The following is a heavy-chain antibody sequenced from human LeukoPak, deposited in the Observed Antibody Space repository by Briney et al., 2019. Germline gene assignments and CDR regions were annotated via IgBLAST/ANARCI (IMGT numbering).Heavy chain of an antibody. V-gene: IGHV1-18*01. Sequence: ASVKVSCKASGYTFTSYGISWVRQAPGQGLEWMGWISAYNGNTNYAQKLQGRVTMTTDTSTSTAYMELSSLRSEDTAVYYCAAVRRAAALHYYEQSGAFDIWGQGTMVTVSS. D-gene: IGHD3-22*01. CDR2: ISAYNGNT. J-gene: IGHJ3*02. CDR3: AAVRRAAALHYYEQSGAFDI. CDR1: GYTFTSYG.